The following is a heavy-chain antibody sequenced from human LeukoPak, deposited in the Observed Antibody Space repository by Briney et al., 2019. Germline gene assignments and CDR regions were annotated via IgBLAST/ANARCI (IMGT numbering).Heavy chain of an antibody. CDR1: GGSVSIGSYY. CDR2: IDYSGST. D-gene: IGHD6-13*01. V-gene: IGHV4-61*01. Sequence: SETLSLTCTVSGGSVSIGSYYWIWIRQPPGKGLEWYGYIDYSGSTNYNPSLKSRVTMSVDTSKKQFSLKLNSVTAADTAVYYCTTYRQQLAFDTWGQGTLVTVSS. CDR3: TTYRQQLAFDT. J-gene: IGHJ4*02.